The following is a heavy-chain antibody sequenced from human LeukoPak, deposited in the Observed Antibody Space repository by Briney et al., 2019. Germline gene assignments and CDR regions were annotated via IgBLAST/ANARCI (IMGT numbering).Heavy chain of an antibody. CDR2: ISSTDAGT. D-gene: IGHD2-21*01. CDR1: GFTFSSYE. V-gene: IGHV3-23*01. Sequence: PGGSLRLSCAASGFTFSSYEINWVRQAPGKGLEWVSAISSTDAGTYHADSVRGRFTISRDSSKNTLYLQMNSLRAEDAAVYYCAKAPVTSCRGAYCYPFDYWGQGTLVTVSS. CDR3: AKAPVTSCRGAYCYPFDY. J-gene: IGHJ4*02.